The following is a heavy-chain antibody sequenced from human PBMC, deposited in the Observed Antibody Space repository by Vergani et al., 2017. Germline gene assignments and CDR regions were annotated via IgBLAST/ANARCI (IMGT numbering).Heavy chain of an antibody. Sequence: QVQLVQSGAEVKKPGASVKVSCKAPGYTFTGYYMHWVRQAPGQGLEWLGWINPNSGGTNYAQKFQGWVTMTRDTAISTAYMELSRLRSDDTAVYYCARGQGFSSGSAFDIWGQGTMVTVSS. CDR2: INPNSGGT. D-gene: IGHD6-19*01. J-gene: IGHJ3*02. CDR3: ARGQGFSSGSAFDI. CDR1: GYTFTGYY. V-gene: IGHV1-2*04.